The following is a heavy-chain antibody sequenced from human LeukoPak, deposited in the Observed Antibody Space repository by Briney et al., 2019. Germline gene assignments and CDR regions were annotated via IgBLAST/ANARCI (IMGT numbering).Heavy chain of an antibody. D-gene: IGHD6-13*01. Sequence: PGGSLRRSCAGSGFTFSSYWMSWVRQAPGKGLEWVANINQDGSEKYYVDSVKGRFTISRDNAKKSVFLQMNSLRVEDTAVYYCASDTAGGDCWGQGTLVPVSS. J-gene: IGHJ4*02. CDR3: ASDTAGGDC. V-gene: IGHV3-7*03. CDR1: GFTFSSYW. CDR2: INQDGSEK.